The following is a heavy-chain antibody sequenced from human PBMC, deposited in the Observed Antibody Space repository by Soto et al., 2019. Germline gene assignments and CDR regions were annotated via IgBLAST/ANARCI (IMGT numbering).Heavy chain of an antibody. Sequence: PSETLSLTCTVSGGSISSSIYYWGWIRQPPGKGLEWIGSIYYSGSTYYNPSLKSRVTISVDTSKNQFSLKLSSVTAADTAVYYCARRTSNGYGSNWFDPWGQGTLVTVS. CDR2: IYYSGST. V-gene: IGHV4-39*01. D-gene: IGHD3-10*01. CDR1: GGSISSSIYY. CDR3: ARRTSNGYGSNWFDP. J-gene: IGHJ5*02.